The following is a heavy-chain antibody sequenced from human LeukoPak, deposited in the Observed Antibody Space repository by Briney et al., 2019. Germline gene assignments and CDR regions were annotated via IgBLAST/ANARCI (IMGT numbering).Heavy chain of an antibody. CDR2: IYTSGST. CDR1: GGSFSGYY. V-gene: IGHV4-59*10. CDR3: ARLPRYYYYMDV. Sequence: PSETLSLTCAVYGGSFSGYYWSWIRQPAGKGLEWIGRIYTSGSTNYNPSLKSRVTMSVDTSKNQFSLKLSSVTAADTAVYYCARLPRYYYYMDVWGKGTTVTISS. J-gene: IGHJ6*03.